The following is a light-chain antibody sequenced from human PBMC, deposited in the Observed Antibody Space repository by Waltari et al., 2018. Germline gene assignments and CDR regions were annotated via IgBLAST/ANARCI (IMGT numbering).Light chain of an antibody. CDR3: QQYSSYST. J-gene: IGKJ2*01. V-gene: IGKV1-5*03. Sequence: DIQMTQSPSTLSASLGDRVTITCRASQSISYYLAWYQHKPGKAPKLLISKASILESGVPSRFSGSGAVTEFTLTISSLQPDDLATYFCQQYSSYSTFGQGTKLEIK. CDR2: KAS. CDR1: QSISYY.